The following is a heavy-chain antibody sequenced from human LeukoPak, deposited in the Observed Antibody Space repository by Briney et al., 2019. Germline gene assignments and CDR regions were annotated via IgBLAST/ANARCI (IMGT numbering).Heavy chain of an antibody. CDR2: INHSGST. Sequence: SETLSLTCAVYGGSFSGYYWSWIRQPPGKGPEWIGEINHSGSTNYNPSLKSRVTISVDTSKDQFSLKLSSVTAADTAVYYCARNVVVGARYYYYYMDVWGKGTTVTISS. J-gene: IGHJ6*03. V-gene: IGHV4-34*01. D-gene: IGHD2-15*01. CDR1: GGSFSGYY. CDR3: ARNVVVGARYYYYYMDV.